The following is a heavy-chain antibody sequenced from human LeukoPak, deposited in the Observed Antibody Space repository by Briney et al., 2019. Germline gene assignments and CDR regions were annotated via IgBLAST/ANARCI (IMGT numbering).Heavy chain of an antibody. J-gene: IGHJ4*02. D-gene: IGHD6-13*01. CDR2: MYYSGST. Sequence: SETLSLTCTVSGGSISRYYWSWIRQSPGKGLEYIGYMYYSGSTNYNPSLKSRVTISVDTSKNQFSLKLSSVTAADTAVYYCASLRVVAGAGSFDYWGLGTLVTVSS. CDR1: GGSISRYY. V-gene: IGHV4-59*08. CDR3: ASLRVVAGAGSFDY.